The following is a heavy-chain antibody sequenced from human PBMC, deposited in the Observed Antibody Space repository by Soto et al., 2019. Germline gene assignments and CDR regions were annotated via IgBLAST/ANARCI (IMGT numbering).Heavy chain of an antibody. J-gene: IGHJ6*03. CDR3: ATYPHCTNGVCYYYYYMDV. CDR1: RFTFSSYA. V-gene: IGHV3-23*01. Sequence: EVQLLESGGGLVQPGGSLRLSCAASRFTFSSYAMSWVRQAPGKGLEWVSAISGSGGSTYYADSVKGRFTISRDNSKNTLYLQMNSLRAEDTAVYYCATYPHCTNGVCYYYYYMDVWGKGTTVTVSS. CDR2: ISGSGGST. D-gene: IGHD2-8*01.